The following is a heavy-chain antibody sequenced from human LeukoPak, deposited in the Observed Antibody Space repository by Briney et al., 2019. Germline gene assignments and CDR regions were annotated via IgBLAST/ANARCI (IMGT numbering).Heavy chain of an antibody. J-gene: IGHJ4*02. CDR2: ISRDSSTI. CDR1: GFTFSTSP. CDR3: AKGPIGYCSGGSCYTHYFDY. D-gene: IGHD2-15*01. V-gene: IGHV3-48*04. Sequence: GGSLRLSCAASGFTFSTSPMNWVRQAPGKGLEWVSYISRDSSTIYYADSVKGRFTISRDNAKNSLYLQMNSLRAEDTALYYCAKGPIGYCSGGSCYTHYFDYWGQGTLVTVSS.